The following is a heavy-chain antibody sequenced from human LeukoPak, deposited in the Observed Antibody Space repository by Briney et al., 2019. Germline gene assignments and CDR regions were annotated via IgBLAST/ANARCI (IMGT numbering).Heavy chain of an antibody. J-gene: IGHJ6*03. D-gene: IGHD6-6*01. CDR1: GFTFSSYG. V-gene: IGHV3-30*02. CDR2: IRYDGSNK. Sequence: PGGSLRLSCAESGFTFSSYGMHWVRQAPGKGLEWVAFIRYDGSNKYYADSVKGRFTISRDNSKNTLYLQMNSLRAEDTAVYYCARDPLPGSSSKWGYYMDVWGKGTTVTVSS. CDR3: ARDPLPGSSSKWGYYMDV.